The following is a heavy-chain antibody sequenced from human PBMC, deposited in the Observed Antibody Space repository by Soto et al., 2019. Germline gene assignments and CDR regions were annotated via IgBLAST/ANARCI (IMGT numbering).Heavy chain of an antibody. CDR3: ARASRGAAAGTLNWFDP. J-gene: IGHJ5*02. CDR1: GYIFTSYG. Sequence: QVQLGQSGAEVKKPGASVKVSCKASGYIFTSYGISWVRQAPGQGLEWMGWITTYNGNTNYAQKFQGRVTMTTDTSSSTAHMELRSLTSDDTAMYYCARASRGAAAGTLNWFDPWGQGTLVTVSS. CDR2: ITTYNGNT. V-gene: IGHV1-18*01. D-gene: IGHD6-13*01.